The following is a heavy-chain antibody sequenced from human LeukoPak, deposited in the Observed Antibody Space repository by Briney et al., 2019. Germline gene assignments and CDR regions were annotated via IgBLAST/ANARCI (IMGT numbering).Heavy chain of an antibody. D-gene: IGHD3-10*01. Sequence: GGSLRFSCAASGFNVSAKSMSWVRQTPEKGLEWVSLIYSTGITAYADSVKGRFSISRDNSKNTLALQMNSLRVEDTAVYYCARSPHALWFGGGAFDFWGQGTRVTVSS. CDR3: ARSPHALWFGGGAFDF. J-gene: IGHJ4*02. CDR2: IYSTGIT. CDR1: GFNVSAKS. V-gene: IGHV3-53*01.